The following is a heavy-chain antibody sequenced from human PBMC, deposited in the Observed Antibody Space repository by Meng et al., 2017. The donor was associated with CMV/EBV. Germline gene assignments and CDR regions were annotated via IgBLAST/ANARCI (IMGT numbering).Heavy chain of an antibody. J-gene: IGHJ4*02. CDR2: IYASGTA. Sequence: GGSLRLSCAASGFTVSSSYMNWVRQAPGKGPEWVSIIYASGTAHYADSVKGRFTISRDNLKNTLYLQMDSLRAEDTAVYYCARDRGELIHYFDYWGQGTLVTVSS. D-gene: IGHD1-26*01. V-gene: IGHV3-53*01. CDR3: ARDRGELIHYFDY. CDR1: GFTVSSSY.